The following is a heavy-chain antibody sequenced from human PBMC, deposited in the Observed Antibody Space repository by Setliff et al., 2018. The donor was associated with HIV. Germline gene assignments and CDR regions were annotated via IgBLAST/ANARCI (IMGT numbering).Heavy chain of an antibody. CDR3: TGSGYCNSASCHGARWQIDN. V-gene: IGHV4-4*07. CDR2: IYPTGSD. D-gene: IGHD2-2*03. J-gene: IGHJ4*02. Sequence: PSQTLSRTCTVSGGSIIGRYWSWIPQPAGQALEWIGRIYPTGSDNYNPSLKSRAIISVDTSKNHFTLKLNSLSTADTAVYYCTGSGYCNSASCHGARWQIDNWGQGTLVTVSS. CDR1: GGSIIGRY.